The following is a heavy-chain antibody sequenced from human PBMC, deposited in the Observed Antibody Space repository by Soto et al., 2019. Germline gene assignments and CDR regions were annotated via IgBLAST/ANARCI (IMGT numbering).Heavy chain of an antibody. CDR3: TRDASRDSSARGWFDP. V-gene: IGHV3-21*01. CDR1: GFTFRSFP. Sequence: ASVKVSCAASGFTFRSFPMNWVRQAPGKGLEWVSTISSNSAYIYYTDALRGRFTISRDNAKNSLHLQMNSLRAEDTAVYYCTRDASRDSSARGWFDPWGPGTLVTVSS. D-gene: IGHD6-13*01. J-gene: IGHJ5*02. CDR2: ISSNSAYI.